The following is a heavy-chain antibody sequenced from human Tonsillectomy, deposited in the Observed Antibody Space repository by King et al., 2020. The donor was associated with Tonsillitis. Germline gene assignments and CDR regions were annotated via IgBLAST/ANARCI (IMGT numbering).Heavy chain of an antibody. CDR1: GFSFSSYA. J-gene: IGHJ3*01. CDR2: ISVSGGST. Sequence: VQLVESGGGLVQPGGSLRLSCAASGFSFSSYAMSWVRQAPGKGLGWVSAISVSGGSTYYADSGKGRFTISRDNSKNTLFLQMNSLRAEDTAVYYCAKPPSSYDILTARDWGQGTMVTVSS. V-gene: IGHV3-23*04. CDR3: AKPPSSYDILTARD. D-gene: IGHD3-9*01.